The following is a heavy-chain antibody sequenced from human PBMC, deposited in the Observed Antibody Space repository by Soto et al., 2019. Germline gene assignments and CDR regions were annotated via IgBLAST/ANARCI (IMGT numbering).Heavy chain of an antibody. D-gene: IGHD4-4*01. V-gene: IGHV4-4*07. J-gene: IGHJ6*02. CDR1: GCSISCLY. CDR3: ARIDYSRQFAPFYYAMDV. Sequence: QGQVQESGPGLVKPSETLSLNWTCSGCSISCLYWGWVRQAAGKGPGWVGRIYTSGSTDYNPSLKSRVTMSVDTSKNQFSLKLSSVTAADTAVYYCARIDYSRQFAPFYYAMDVWGQGTTVTVSS. CDR2: IYTSGST.